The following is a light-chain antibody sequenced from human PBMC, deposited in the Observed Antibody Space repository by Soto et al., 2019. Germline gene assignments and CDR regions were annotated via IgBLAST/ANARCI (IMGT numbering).Light chain of an antibody. CDR3: GTWDSSLSAWV. J-gene: IGLJ3*02. CDR2: ENN. V-gene: IGLV1-51*02. CDR1: SSNIGNNF. Sequence: QSVLTQPPSVSAAPGQKVTISCSGSSSNIGNNFVSWYQQLPGTAHKLLIYENNKRPSGIPDRFSVSKSDTSATLGITGLQTGDEADYYCGTWDSSLSAWVFGGGGKLTVL.